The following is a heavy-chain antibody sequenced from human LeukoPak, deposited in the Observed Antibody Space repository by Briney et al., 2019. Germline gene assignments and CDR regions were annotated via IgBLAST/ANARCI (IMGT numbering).Heavy chain of an antibody. J-gene: IGHJ4*02. V-gene: IGHV4-39*07. CDR2: IYYSGST. D-gene: IGHD3-10*01. Sequence: PSVNVSLTRTVYGGSISGSSYYWGWIRQPPGKGLEWIGSIYYSGSTYYNPSLKSRVTISVDTSKNHFSLKLSSVTAADTAVYFCARRKWFGELFASGALDYWGQGTLVTVSS. CDR3: ARRKWFGELFASGALDY. CDR1: GGSISGSSYY.